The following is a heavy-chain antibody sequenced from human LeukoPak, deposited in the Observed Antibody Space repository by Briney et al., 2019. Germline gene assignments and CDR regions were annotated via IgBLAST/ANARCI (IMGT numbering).Heavy chain of an antibody. Sequence: SETLSLTCAVYGGSLSGYDWSWIRQPPGKGLEWIGEINHSGSTSYNPSLKSRVTMSVDTPKNQFSLHLTSVTAADTAVYYCARARLIGGGALYYMDVWGKGTTVTVSS. CDR2: INHSGST. CDR3: ARARLIGGGALYYMDV. J-gene: IGHJ6*03. V-gene: IGHV4-34*01. CDR1: GGSLSGYD. D-gene: IGHD2-8*01.